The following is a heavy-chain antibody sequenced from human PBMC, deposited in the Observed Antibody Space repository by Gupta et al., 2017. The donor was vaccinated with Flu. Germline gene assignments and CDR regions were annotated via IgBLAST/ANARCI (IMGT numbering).Heavy chain of an antibody. J-gene: IGHJ4*02. CDR3: ARSTVVTRGGYYFDY. D-gene: IGHD4-17*01. CDR1: GYSISSGYY. CDR2: IYHSGST. Sequence: QAQLQESGPGPVKPSETLSLTCAVSGYSISSGYYWGWIRQPPGKGLEWIGSIYHSGSTYYNPSLKSRVTISVDTSKNQFSLKLSSVTAADTAVYYCARSTVVTRGGYYFDYWGQGTLVTVSS. V-gene: IGHV4-38-2*01.